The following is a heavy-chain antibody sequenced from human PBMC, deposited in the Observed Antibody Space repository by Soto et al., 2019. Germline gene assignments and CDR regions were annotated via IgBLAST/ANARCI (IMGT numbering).Heavy chain of an antibody. D-gene: IGHD1-20*01. CDR3: AHMGDNLPDYFDY. V-gene: IGHV2-5*02. CDR2: IYWDDDK. J-gene: IGHJ4*02. Sequence: GLDLEWLALIYWDDDKRYNPSLKSRVTITKDTSRNQVVLTMTNIDPVDTATYYCAHMGDNLPDYFDYWGQGTLVTVSS.